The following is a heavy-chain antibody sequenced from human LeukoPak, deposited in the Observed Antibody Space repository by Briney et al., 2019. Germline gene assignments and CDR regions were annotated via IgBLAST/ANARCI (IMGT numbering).Heavy chain of an antibody. CDR1: GGSISSSSYY. V-gene: IGHV4-39*07. CDR2: IYYSGST. J-gene: IGHJ6*03. D-gene: IGHD3-3*01. Sequence: PSETLSLTCTVSGGSISSSSYYWGWIRQPPGKGLEWIGSIYYSGSTYYNPSLKSRVTISVDTSKNQFSLKLSSVTAADTAVYYCARAVSSYYDFWSGYLNYYYYYMDVWGKGTTVTVSS. CDR3: ARAVSSYYDFWSGYLNYYYYYMDV.